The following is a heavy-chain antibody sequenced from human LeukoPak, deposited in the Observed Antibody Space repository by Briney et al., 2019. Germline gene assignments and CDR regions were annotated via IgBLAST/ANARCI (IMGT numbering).Heavy chain of an antibody. Sequence: PGGSLRLSWAASGFTFSSYWMSWVRQAPEKGLEWVANIKQDGSEKYYVDSVKGRFTISRDNAKNSLYLQMNSLRAEDTAVYYCARDMGGIVVVPADGYFDYWGQGTLVTVSS. D-gene: IGHD2-2*01. CDR2: IKQDGSEK. J-gene: IGHJ4*02. V-gene: IGHV3-7*03. CDR3: ARDMGGIVVVPADGYFDY. CDR1: GFTFSSYW.